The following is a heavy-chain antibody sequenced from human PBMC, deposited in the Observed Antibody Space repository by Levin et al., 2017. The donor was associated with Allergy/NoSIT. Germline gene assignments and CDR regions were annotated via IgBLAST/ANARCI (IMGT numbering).Heavy chain of an antibody. CDR3: ARSLGNCSSTSCYDYDYYMDG. V-gene: IGHV1-69*01. CDR2: IIPIFGTA. J-gene: IGHJ6*03. Sequence: KISCKASGGTFSSYAISWVRQAPGQGLEWMGGIIPIFGTANYAQKFQGRVTITADESTSTAYMELSSLRSEDTAVYYCARSLGNCSSTSCYDYDYYMDGWGKGTTVTVSS. CDR1: GGTFSSYA. D-gene: IGHD2-2*01.